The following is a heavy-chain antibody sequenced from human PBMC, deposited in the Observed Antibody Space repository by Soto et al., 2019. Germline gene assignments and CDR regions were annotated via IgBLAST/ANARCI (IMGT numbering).Heavy chain of an antibody. Sequence: GSLRLSCAASGFTFSSYAMSWVRHAPGKVLEWVSAISGSGGSTYYADSVKGRFTISRDNSKNTLYLQMNSLRAEDTAVYYCAKLPYYYDSSGFPPFDYWGQGTLVTVST. CDR1: GFTFSSYA. J-gene: IGHJ4*02. D-gene: IGHD3-22*01. CDR3: AKLPYYYDSSGFPPFDY. CDR2: ISGSGGST. V-gene: IGHV3-23*01.